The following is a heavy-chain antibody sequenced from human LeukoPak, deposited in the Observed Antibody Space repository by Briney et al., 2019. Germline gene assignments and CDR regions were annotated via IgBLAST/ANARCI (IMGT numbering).Heavy chain of an antibody. CDR3: ARDKSGGYSYGSFDY. CDR2: IIPIFGTA. J-gene: IGHJ4*02. Sequence: ASVKASCKASGYTFTSYGISWVRQAPGQGLEWMGGIIPIFGTANYAQKFQGRVTITTDESTSTAYMELSSLRSEDTAVYYCARDKSGGYSYGSFDYWGQGTLVTVSS. V-gene: IGHV1-69*05. D-gene: IGHD5-18*01. CDR1: GYTFTSYG.